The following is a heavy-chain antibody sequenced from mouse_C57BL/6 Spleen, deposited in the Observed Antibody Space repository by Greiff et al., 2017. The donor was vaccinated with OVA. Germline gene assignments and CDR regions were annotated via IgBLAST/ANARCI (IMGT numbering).Heavy chain of an antibody. J-gene: IGHJ4*01. CDR3: ARRVDYDYDGYAMDY. CDR2: INPYNGDT. CDR1: GYSFTGYF. D-gene: IGHD2-4*01. V-gene: IGHV1-20*01. Sequence: DVHLVESGPELVKPGDSVKISCKASGYSFTGYFMNWVMQSHGKSLEWIGRINPYNGDTFYNQKFKGKATLTVDKSSSTAHMELRSLTSEDSAVYYCARRVDYDYDGYAMDYWGQGTSVTVSS.